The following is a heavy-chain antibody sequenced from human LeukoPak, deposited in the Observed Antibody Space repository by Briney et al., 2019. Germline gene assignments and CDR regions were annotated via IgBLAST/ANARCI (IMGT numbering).Heavy chain of an antibody. J-gene: IGHJ6*02. D-gene: IGHD2-2*01. V-gene: IGHV3-23*01. Sequence: GGSLRLSCAASGFTFSNYAMAWVRQAPGKGLEWVSAIHSAGADTYYADSVKGRFTISRDNSKNTLYLQMNSLRAEDTAVYYCAREGQYCSSTSCYVLGDVWGQGTTVTVSS. CDR2: IHSAGADT. CDR1: GFTFSNYA. CDR3: AREGQYCSSTSCYVLGDV.